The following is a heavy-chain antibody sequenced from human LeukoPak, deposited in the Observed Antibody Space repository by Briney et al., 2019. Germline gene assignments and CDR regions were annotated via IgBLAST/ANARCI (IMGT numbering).Heavy chain of an antibody. D-gene: IGHD3-16*01. J-gene: IGHJ3*02. CDR2: IYSGGST. V-gene: IGHV3-66*01. CDR3: ARVRAAWGAFDI. Sequence: GGSLSLSCAASGFSFSDSYMNWIRQAPGKGLEWVSLIYSGGSTYYADSVKGRFTISRDNSKNTLYLQMNSLRAEDTAVYYCARVRAAWGAFDIWGQGTMVTVSS. CDR1: GFSFSDSY.